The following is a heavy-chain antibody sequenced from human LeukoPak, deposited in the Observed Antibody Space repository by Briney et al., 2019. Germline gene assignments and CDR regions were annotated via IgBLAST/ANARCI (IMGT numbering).Heavy chain of an antibody. CDR3: ASDRVLLWFGELNY. CDR1: GFTFSSYA. J-gene: IGHJ4*02. D-gene: IGHD3-10*01. V-gene: IGHV3-30-3*01. Sequence: PGGSLRLSCAASGFTFSSYAMHWARQAPGKGLEWVAVISYDGSNKYYADSVKGRFTISRDNSKNTLYLQMNSLRAEDTAVYYCASDRVLLWFGELNYWGQGTLVTVSS. CDR2: ISYDGSNK.